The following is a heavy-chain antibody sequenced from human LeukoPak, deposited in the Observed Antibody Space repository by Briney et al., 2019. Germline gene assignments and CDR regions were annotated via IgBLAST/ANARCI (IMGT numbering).Heavy chain of an antibody. CDR1: GASITSNF. CDR3: AGGGGMTAVRGDLDY. D-gene: IGHD4-17*01. CDR2: MYYSGST. V-gene: IGHV4-59*01. Sequence: SETLSLTCTVSGASITSNFWSWVRQPPGEGLEWIGYMYYSGSTKYNPSLKSRVTISVDTSKNQFSLKLTSVTAADTAVYYCAGGGGMTAVRGDLDYWGQGTLVTVSS. J-gene: IGHJ4*02.